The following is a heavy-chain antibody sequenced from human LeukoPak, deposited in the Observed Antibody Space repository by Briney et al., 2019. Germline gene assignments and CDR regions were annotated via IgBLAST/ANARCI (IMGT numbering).Heavy chain of an antibody. CDR3: AVEISRLVIHAFDL. J-gene: IGHJ3*01. Sequence: GESLRLSCLSSGFTFSRYGIHWVRQDPGKGLEWVSFIQTDGSAKYYSDSVRGRFTISRDNAKNTVYLQMNSLSTEDTAVYYCAVEISRLVIHAFDLWGQGTMVTVSS. D-gene: IGHD3-9*01. CDR1: GFTFSRYG. CDR2: IQTDGSAK. V-gene: IGHV3-30*02.